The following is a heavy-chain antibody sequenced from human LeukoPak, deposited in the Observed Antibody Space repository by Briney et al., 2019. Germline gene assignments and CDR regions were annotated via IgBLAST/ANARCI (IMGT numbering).Heavy chain of an antibody. J-gene: IGHJ4*02. CDR1: GITFSSYG. CDR3: AKGGEVSSWYKRLKLYFDY. Sequence: GGSLRLSCGASGITFSSYGMHWVRQAPGKGLEWVASISSDGSNKYYADSVKGRITISRDNSKNRLYLQMNSLRIEDTAVYYCAKGGEVSSWYKRLKLYFDYWGQGTLVTVSS. V-gene: IGHV3-30*18. D-gene: IGHD6-13*01. CDR2: ISSDGSNK.